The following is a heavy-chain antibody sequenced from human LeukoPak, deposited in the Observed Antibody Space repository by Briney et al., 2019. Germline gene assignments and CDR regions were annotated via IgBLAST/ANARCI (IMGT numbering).Heavy chain of an antibody. CDR2: INHSRST. J-gene: IGHJ4*02. D-gene: IGHD4-17*01. CDR1: GGSFSGYY. CDR3: ARSSYGDTDY. Sequence: SETLSLTCAVYGGSFSGYYWSWIRQPPGKGLEWIGEINHSRSTNYNPSLKSRVTISVDTSKNQFSLKLSSVTAADTAVYYCARSSYGDTDYWGQGTLVTVSS. V-gene: IGHV4-34*01.